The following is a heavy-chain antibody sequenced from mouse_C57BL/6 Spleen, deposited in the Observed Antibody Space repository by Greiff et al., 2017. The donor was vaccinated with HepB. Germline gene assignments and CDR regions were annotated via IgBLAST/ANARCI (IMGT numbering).Heavy chain of an antibody. CDR2: IWTGGGT. J-gene: IGHJ1*03. V-gene: IGHV2-9-1*01. Sequence: VQLVESGPGLVAPSQSLSITCTVSGFSLTSYAISWVRQPPGKGLEWLGVIWTGGGTNYNSALKSRLSISKANSKSQVFLKMNSLQTDDTARYYCARGGIYSNYWYFDVWGTGTTVTVSS. CDR1: GFSLTSYA. CDR3: ARGGIYSNYWYFDV. D-gene: IGHD2-5*01.